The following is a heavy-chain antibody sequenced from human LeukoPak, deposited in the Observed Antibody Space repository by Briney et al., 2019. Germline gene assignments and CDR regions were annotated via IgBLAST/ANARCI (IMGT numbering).Heavy chain of an antibody. V-gene: IGHV1-69*01. CDR1: GGTFSSYA. J-gene: IGHJ4*02. CDR3: ARISQWELPLDY. Sequence: SVKVSCKASGGTFSSYAISWVRQAPGPGLEWMGGIIPIFGTANYAQKFQGRVTITADESTSTAYMELSSLRSEDTAVYYCARISQWELPLDYWGQGTLVTVSS. D-gene: IGHD1-26*01. CDR2: IIPIFGTA.